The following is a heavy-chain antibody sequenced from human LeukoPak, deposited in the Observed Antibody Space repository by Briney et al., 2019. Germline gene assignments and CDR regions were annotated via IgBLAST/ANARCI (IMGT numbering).Heavy chain of an antibody. D-gene: IGHD5-18*01. Sequence: SETLSLTCAVSGGSISSYYWSWIRQPPGKGLEWIGYIYYSGSTNYNPSLKSRVTISVDTSKNQFSLKLRSVTAADTAVYYCARHVGYGNNWFDPWGQGTLVTVSS. J-gene: IGHJ5*02. CDR1: GGSISSYY. V-gene: IGHV4-59*08. CDR3: ARHVGYGNNWFDP. CDR2: IYYSGST.